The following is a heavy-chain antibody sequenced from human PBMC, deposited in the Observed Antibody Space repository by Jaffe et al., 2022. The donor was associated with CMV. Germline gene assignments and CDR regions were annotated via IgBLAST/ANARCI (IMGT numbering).Heavy chain of an antibody. V-gene: IGHV3-33*08. D-gene: IGHD3-22*01. CDR1: GFIFSKYA. CDR2: IWYDGSKK. Sequence: QVQLVESGGGVVQPGRSLRLSCAASGFIFSKYAMHWVRQAPGKGLEWVAVIWYDGSKKYYVDSVKGRFTISRDNSKNTLYLQMNSLRVDDTAIYYCARDAHDSERSGYDSALYYFDYWGQGTQVTASS. CDR3: ARDAHDSERSGYDSALYYFDY. J-gene: IGHJ4*02.